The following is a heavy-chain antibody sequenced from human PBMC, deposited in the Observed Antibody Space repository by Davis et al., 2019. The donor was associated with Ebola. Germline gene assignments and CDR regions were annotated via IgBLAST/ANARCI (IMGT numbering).Heavy chain of an antibody. V-gene: IGHV3-33*06. Sequence: GESLKISCTVSGFTLASTTLHWVRQASGKRPGWLAILWSDGQFKSYRDSVKGRFTISRDTSKDTLFLQMDNLRAEDTAVYFCVKDEGEGFNSTFDSWGQGTRVTVSS. CDR1: GFTLASTT. CDR2: LWSDGQFK. D-gene: IGHD5-24*01. J-gene: IGHJ4*02. CDR3: VKDEGEGFNSTFDS.